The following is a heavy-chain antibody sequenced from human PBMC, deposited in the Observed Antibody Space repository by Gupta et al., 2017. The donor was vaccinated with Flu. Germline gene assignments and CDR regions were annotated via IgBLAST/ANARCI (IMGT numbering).Heavy chain of an antibody. Sequence: QVQLVESGGGVVQPGRSLRLSCAASGFTFSSYGMHWVRQAPGKGLEWVAVISYDGSNKYYADSVKGRFTISRDNSKNTLYLQMNSLRAEDTAVYYCAKGQGYSGYDSDFDYWGQGTLVTVSS. V-gene: IGHV3-30*18. D-gene: IGHD5-12*01. J-gene: IGHJ4*02. CDR1: GFTFSSYG. CDR3: AKGQGYSGYDSDFDY. CDR2: ISYDGSNK.